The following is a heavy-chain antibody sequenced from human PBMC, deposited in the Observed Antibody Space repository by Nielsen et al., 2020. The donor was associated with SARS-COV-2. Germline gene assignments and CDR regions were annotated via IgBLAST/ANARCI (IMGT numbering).Heavy chain of an antibody. Sequence: GESLKISCQGSGYSFTSYWIGWVRQMPGKGLEWVGLIYPGDSDTRYSPSFQGQVSISADKSLSTAYLQWSSLKASDTAIYYCSRQGQLEPADYWGQGTLVTVSS. CDR2: IYPGDSDT. CDR1: GYSFTSYW. CDR3: SRQGQLEPADY. V-gene: IGHV5-51*01. J-gene: IGHJ4*02. D-gene: IGHD1-1*01.